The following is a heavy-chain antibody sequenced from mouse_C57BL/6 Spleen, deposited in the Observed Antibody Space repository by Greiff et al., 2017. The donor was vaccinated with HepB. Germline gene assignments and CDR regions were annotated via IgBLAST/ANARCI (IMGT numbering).Heavy chain of an antibody. CDR2: IHPNSGST. D-gene: IGHD1-1*02. J-gene: IGHJ1*03. CDR1: GYTFTSYW. V-gene: IGHV1-64*01. Sequence: VQLQQPGAELVKPGASVKLSCKASGYTFTSYWMHWVKQRPGQGLEWIGMIHPNSGSTNYNEKFKSKATLTVDKSSSTAYMQLSSLTSEDSAVYYCARGGGSYVGYFDVWGTGTTVTVSS. CDR3: ARGGGSYVGYFDV.